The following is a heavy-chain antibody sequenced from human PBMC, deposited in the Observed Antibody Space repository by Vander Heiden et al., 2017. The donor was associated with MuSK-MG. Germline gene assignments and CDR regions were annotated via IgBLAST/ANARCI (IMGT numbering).Heavy chain of an antibody. V-gene: IGHV3-21*01. CDR2: ISRGSTDI. Sequence: EAQLVESGGGLVNPGGSLRLFCAASGFTFTDGCMNWVRLAREEGLGWVAAISRGSTDIYNADSVKSRFTISRDNAESSLYLQMNGLRVEDTAVYCCVRGGYGSGSYYGFWGQGTLVTVSS. J-gene: IGHJ4*02. D-gene: IGHD1-26*01. CDR1: GFTFTDGC. CDR3: VRGGYGSGSYYGF.